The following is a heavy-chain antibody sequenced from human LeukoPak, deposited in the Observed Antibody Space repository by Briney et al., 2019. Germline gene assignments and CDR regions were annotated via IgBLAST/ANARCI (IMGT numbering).Heavy chain of an antibody. CDR3: ASTRSNYYYGMDV. Sequence: SETLSLTCTVSGGSVSSGSYYWSWIRQPPGKGLEWIGYIYYSGSTNYNPSLKSRVTISVDTSKNPFSLKLSSVTAADTAVYYCASTRSNYYYGMDVWGQGTTVTVSS. V-gene: IGHV4-61*01. CDR1: GGSVSSGSYY. CDR2: IYYSGST. J-gene: IGHJ6*02.